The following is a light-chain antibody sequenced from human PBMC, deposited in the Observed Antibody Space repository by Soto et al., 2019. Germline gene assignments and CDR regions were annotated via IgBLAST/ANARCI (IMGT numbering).Light chain of an antibody. CDR3: QQYDNMPLT. CDR1: QDIGNY. J-gene: IGKJ4*01. V-gene: IGKV1-33*01. Sequence: DIQMTQSPSALSASVGDRVTITCQASQDIGNYLNWYQQKPGKAPALLIYDAYTLETGVPSRFSGSGFGTDFSFTINSLQPEYIATYYCQQYDNMPLTFGGGTKLEIK. CDR2: DAY.